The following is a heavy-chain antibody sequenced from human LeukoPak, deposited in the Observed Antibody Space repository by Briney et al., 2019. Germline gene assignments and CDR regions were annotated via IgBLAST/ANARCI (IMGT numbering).Heavy chain of an antibody. CDR2: IATYTWSP. V-gene: IGHV7-4-1*02. Sequence: ASVKVSCKSSGYIFTTYGINCVRQALGQGFEWMGWIATYTWSPSYVQGSEGRFVYSVDISVETSYFQINNLKAEDTAVYYCARGARDGALDYWGQGTLVTVSS. CDR1: GYIFTTYG. J-gene: IGHJ4*02. CDR3: ARGARDGALDY. D-gene: IGHD3-10*01.